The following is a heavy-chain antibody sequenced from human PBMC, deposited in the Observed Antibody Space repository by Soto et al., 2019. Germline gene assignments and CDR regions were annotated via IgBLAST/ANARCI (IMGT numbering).Heavy chain of an antibody. CDR2: ISSGGLTI. V-gene: IGHV3-11*01. Sequence: QVQLVESGGGLVKPGGSLRLSCTASGFTFSDYYMTWIRQAPGKGLEWLSYISSGGLTIYYADSVKGRFTVSRDNAKNSMYLQMNTLRVEDTAVYYCARVPGSYYVMDVWGQGTTVTVSS. J-gene: IGHJ6*02. CDR3: ARVPGSYYVMDV. CDR1: GFTFSDYY. D-gene: IGHD3-10*01.